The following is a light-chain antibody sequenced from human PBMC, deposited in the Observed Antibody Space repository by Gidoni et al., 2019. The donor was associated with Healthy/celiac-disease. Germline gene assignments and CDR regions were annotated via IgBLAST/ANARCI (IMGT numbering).Light chain of an antibody. CDR1: KLGDKY. CDR3: QAWDSSTAV. V-gene: IGLV3-1*01. Sequence: SSELTQPPSVSVSPGQTASITCSGDKLGDKYACWYQQKPGQSPGLVIYQDSKRPSGIPERFSGSNSGNTATLTISGTQAMDEADYYCQAWDSSTAVFGGGTKLTGL. J-gene: IGLJ2*01. CDR2: QDS.